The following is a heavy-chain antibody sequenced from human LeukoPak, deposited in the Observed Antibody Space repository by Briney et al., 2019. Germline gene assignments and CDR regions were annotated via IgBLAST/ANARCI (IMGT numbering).Heavy chain of an antibody. J-gene: IGHJ5*02. Sequence: SETLSLTCNVSGYSISSGYYWGWIRQPPAKGLEWIGSIYHSGSTNYNPSLKSRVTISVDTSKNQFSLKLSSVTAADTAVYYCARSNYFNWFDPWGQGALSPSPQ. CDR3: ARSNYFNWFDP. CDR1: GYSISSGYY. D-gene: IGHD2/OR15-2a*01. CDR2: IYHSGST. V-gene: IGHV4-38-2*02.